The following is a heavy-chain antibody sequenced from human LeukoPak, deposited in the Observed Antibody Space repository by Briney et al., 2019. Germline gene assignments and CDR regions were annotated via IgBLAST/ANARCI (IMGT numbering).Heavy chain of an antibody. CDR2: INPSGGST. Sequence: GASVKVSCKASGYTFTSHYIYWVRQAPVQGLEWMGVINPSGGSTNYAQKFQGRVSTTRDTSTSTVYMELSSLRSEDTAVYYCARAGLSNFRYYYHMDVWGKGTTVTVSS. J-gene: IGHJ6*03. CDR3: ARAGLSNFRYYYHMDV. CDR1: GYTFTSHY. V-gene: IGHV1-46*01. D-gene: IGHD4-11*01.